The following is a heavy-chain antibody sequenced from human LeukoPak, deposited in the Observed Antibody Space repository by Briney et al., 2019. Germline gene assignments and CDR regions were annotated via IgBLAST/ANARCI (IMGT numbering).Heavy chain of an antibody. V-gene: IGHV3-48*03. CDR2: IGSSGRVM. Sequence: GGSLRLSCAASGFTFSGYEMNWVRQAPGKGLEWVSYIGSSGRVMYYADSVQGRFTISRDNAKNSLYLQTNSLRVEDTAVYYCARERTGDDAFDIWGQGTMVTVSS. CDR3: ARERTGDDAFDI. J-gene: IGHJ3*02. CDR1: GFTFSGYE. D-gene: IGHD7-27*01.